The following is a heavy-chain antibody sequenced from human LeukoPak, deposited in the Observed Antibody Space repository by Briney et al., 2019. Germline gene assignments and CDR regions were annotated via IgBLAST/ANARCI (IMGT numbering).Heavy chain of an antibody. CDR2: ISSSSSDI. Sequence: GVSVRLSCAASGFTFCSYGMNWVRQAPGKGREWVSSISSSSSDINYADSGRGRFTIYRDNAKNSLYLQMNSQKAQDTGVYYRARRHIVVVPAATPYYYYMDVWGKGTTVTASS. D-gene: IGHD2-2*02. V-gene: IGHV3-21*01. CDR1: GFTFCSYG. J-gene: IGHJ6*03. CDR3: ARRHIVVVPAATPYYYYMDV.